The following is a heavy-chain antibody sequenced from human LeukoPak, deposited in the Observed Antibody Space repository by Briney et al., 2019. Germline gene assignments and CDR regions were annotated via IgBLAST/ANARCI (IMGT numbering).Heavy chain of an antibody. Sequence: GRSLRLSCAASGFTFSSYAMHWVRQAPGKGLEWVAVISYDGSNKYYADSVKGRFTISRDNPKNTLYLQMNSLRAEDTAVYYCARGSSVFGDYVHYFDCWGQGTLVTISS. CDR1: GFTFSSYA. J-gene: IGHJ4*02. V-gene: IGHV3-30-3*01. CDR2: ISYDGSNK. D-gene: IGHD4-17*01. CDR3: ARGSSVFGDYVHYFDC.